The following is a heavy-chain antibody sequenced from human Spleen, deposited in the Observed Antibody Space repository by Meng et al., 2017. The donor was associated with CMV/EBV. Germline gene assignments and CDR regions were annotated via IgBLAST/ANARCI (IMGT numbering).Heavy chain of an antibody. Sequence: GESLKISCAASGFIFGNAWMSWVRQAPGKGLEWVGRIKNKTDGGTTDYAAPVKGRFIVSRDDSKKMLYLQMNSLRAEDTAVYYCAKTGSYWGRGDYFDYWGQGTLVTVSS. CDR1: GFIFGNAW. CDR3: AKTGSYWGRGDYFDY. D-gene: IGHD3-10*01. J-gene: IGHJ4*02. V-gene: IGHV3-15*01. CDR2: IKNKTDGGTT.